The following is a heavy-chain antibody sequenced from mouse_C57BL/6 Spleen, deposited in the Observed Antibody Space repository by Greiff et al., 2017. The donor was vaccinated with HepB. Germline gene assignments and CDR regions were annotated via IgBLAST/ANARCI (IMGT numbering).Heavy chain of an antibody. J-gene: IGHJ1*03. D-gene: IGHD1-1*01. Sequence: EVQLQQSGAELVRPGSSVKMSCKTSGYTFTSYGINWVKQRPGQGLEWIGYIYIGNGYTEYNEKFKCKATLTSDTSSSTSYMQLSSLTSEDSAIYVCAREEGPITTVAPRYFDVWGTGTTVTVSS. CDR3: AREEGPITTVAPRYFDV. CDR2: IYIGNGYT. V-gene: IGHV1-58*01. CDR1: GYTFTSYG.